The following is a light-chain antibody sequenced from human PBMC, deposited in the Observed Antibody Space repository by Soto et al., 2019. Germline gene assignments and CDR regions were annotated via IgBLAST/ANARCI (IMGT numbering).Light chain of an antibody. CDR2: DAS. CDR1: QSAISN. V-gene: IGKV3-15*01. Sequence: EIVMTQSPATVSVSPGERVTLSCRASQSAISNLAWYQQKPGQTPRLLIYDASTRATGIPARFSGSGSGTEFTLTISSLLSEDFAVYYCHQYNSWPRGTFGPGTKVEIK. J-gene: IGKJ3*01. CDR3: HQYNSWPRGT.